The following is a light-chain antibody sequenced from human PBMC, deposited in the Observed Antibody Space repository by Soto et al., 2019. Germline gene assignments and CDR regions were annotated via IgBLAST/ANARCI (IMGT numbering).Light chain of an antibody. CDR3: QLYGSSPRT. CDR1: QSVRNNY. Sequence: EIVLTQSPGTLSLFPGERAALSCRASQSVRNNYLAWYQLKPGQAPRLLIFDASTRATGTPDRFSGSGSGTDFTLTISRLEPEDVAVYYCQLYGSSPRTFGRGTKLEIK. CDR2: DAS. V-gene: IGKV3-20*01. J-gene: IGKJ2*01.